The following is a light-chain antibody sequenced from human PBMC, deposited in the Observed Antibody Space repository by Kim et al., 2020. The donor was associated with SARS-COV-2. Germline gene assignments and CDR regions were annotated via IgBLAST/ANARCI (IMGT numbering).Light chain of an antibody. V-gene: IGKV3-15*01. CDR3: QQYDNWFPYT. CDR1: KSIGTY. J-gene: IGKJ2*01. CDR2: GAS. Sequence: PPGVGAILSRRAVKSIGTYLAWYHQKPCQAPRLVIYGASTRATGVPARISGSASGSDFTLTISTLQSGDFGIYYCQQYDNWFPYTFGQGTELEI.